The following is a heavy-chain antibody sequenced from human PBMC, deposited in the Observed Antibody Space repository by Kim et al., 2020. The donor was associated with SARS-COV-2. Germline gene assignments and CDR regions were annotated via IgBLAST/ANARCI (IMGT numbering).Heavy chain of an antibody. J-gene: IGHJ3*02. Sequence: ASVKVSCKASGYTFTSYYMHWVRQAPGQGLEWMGIINPSGGSTSYAQKFQGRVTMTRDTSTSTVYMELSSLRSEDTAVYYCARGYLPITMIVGGSRGAFDIWGQGTMVTVSS. CDR3: ARGYLPITMIVGGSRGAFDI. CDR2: INPSGGST. V-gene: IGHV1-46*01. D-gene: IGHD3-22*01. CDR1: GYTFTSYY.